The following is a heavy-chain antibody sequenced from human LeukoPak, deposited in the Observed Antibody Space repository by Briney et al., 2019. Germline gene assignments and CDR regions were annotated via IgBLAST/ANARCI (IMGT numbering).Heavy chain of an antibody. CDR3: AREYDSSGYYPHAFDI. J-gene: IGHJ3*02. D-gene: IGHD3-22*01. CDR1: GGSISSGSYY. Sequence: SETLSLTCTVSGGSISSGSYYWSWIRQPAGKGLEWIGRIYTSGSTNYNPSLKGRVTISVDTSKNHFSLKLSSVTAADTAVYYCAREYDSSGYYPHAFDIWGQGTMVTVSS. CDR2: IYTSGST. V-gene: IGHV4-61*02.